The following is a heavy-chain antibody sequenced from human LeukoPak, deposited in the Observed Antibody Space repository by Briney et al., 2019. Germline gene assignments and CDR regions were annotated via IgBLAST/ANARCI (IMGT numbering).Heavy chain of an antibody. CDR2: IYYSGST. Sequence: PSETLSLTCTVSGGSISSYYWSWIRQPPGKGLEWIGYIYYSGSTYYNPSLKSRVTISVDTSKNQFSLKLSSVTAADTAVYYCARVVRAINWFDPWGQGTLVTVSS. V-gene: IGHV4-59*12. CDR1: GGSISSYY. CDR3: ARVVRAINWFDP. J-gene: IGHJ5*02. D-gene: IGHD3-10*01.